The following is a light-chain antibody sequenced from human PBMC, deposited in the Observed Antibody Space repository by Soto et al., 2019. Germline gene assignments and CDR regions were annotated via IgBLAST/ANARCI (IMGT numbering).Light chain of an antibody. CDR1: SSDVGVYNY. CDR2: EVS. CDR3: SSYTSSSTLEV. Sequence: QSALTQPASVSGSPGQSITISCTGTSSDVGVYNYVSWYQQHPGKAPKLRIYEVSNRPSGVSNRFSGSKSGNTASLTISGLQAEDEADYYCSSYTSSSTLEVFGGGTKLTVL. V-gene: IGLV2-14*01. J-gene: IGLJ2*01.